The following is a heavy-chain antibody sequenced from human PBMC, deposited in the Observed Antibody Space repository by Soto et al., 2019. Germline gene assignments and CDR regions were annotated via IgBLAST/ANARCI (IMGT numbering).Heavy chain of an antibody. V-gene: IGHV1-69*13. CDR3: ARDRAYGGYADY. J-gene: IGHJ4*02. D-gene: IGHD5-12*01. CDR1: GGTFSSYA. Sequence: GASVKVSCKASGGTFSSYAISWVRQSPVQGLEWMGGIIPIFGTANYAQKFQGRVTITADESTSTAYMELSSLRSEDTAVYYCARDRAYGGYADYWGQGTLVTVSS. CDR2: IIPIFGTA.